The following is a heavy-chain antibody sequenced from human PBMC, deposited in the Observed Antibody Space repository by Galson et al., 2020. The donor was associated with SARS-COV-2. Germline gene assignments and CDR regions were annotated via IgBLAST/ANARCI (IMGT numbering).Heavy chain of an antibody. CDR3: AIIGNYYYYNIDV. Sequence: ASETLSLTCSVSGGSIRRYYWSWIRQPPGRGLEWIGNIYYSGSTNYNPSFKSRVTISIDTSKKQFSLKLSSVTAADTAVYYCAIIGNYYYYNIDVWGQGTTVTVSS. CDR1: GGSIRRYY. CDR2: IYYSGST. J-gene: IGHJ6*02. V-gene: IGHV4-59*01.